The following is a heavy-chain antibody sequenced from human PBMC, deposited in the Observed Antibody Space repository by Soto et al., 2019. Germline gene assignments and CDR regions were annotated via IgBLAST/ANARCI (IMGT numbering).Heavy chain of an antibody. V-gene: IGHV4-30-2*05. CDR3: ARDTNYYGLNYFDY. J-gene: IGHJ4*02. CDR2: IYYSGST. CDR1: GGSISSGGYS. D-gene: IGHD3-10*01. Sequence: PSETLSLTCAVSGGSISSGGYSWSWIRQPPGKGLEWIGNIYYSGSTYYNPSLRSRINTSVDTSKNQFSLKLSSVTAADTAVYYCARDTNYYGLNYFDYWGQGTLVTVAS.